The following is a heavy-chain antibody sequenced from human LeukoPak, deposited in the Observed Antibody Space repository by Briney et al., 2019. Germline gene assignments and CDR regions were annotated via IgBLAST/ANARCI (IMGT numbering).Heavy chain of an antibody. Sequence: PGGSLKLSCAASGFTFSGSAMHWVRQASGKGLEWVGRIRSKANSYATAYAASVKGRFTISRDDSKNTAYLQMNSLKTEDTAVYYCTRPLFDNWNLPGMDVWGQGTTVTVSS. D-gene: IGHD1-20*01. V-gene: IGHV3-73*01. J-gene: IGHJ6*02. CDR2: IRSKANSYAT. CDR3: TRPLFDNWNLPGMDV. CDR1: GFTFSGSA.